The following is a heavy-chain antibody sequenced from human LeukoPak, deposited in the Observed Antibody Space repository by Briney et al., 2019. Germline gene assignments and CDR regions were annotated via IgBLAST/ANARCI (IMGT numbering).Heavy chain of an antibody. V-gene: IGHV3-53*01. D-gene: IGHD1-7*01. CDR1: GFTVSSNY. CDR3: ARDPTTDAFDI. CDR2: IYSGGST. J-gene: IGHJ3*02. Sequence: GGSLRLSCAASGFTVSSNYMSWVRQAPGKGLEWVSVIYSGGSTYYADSVKGRFTISRDNPKNTLYLQMNSLRAEDTAVYYCARDPTTDAFDIWGQGTMVTVSS.